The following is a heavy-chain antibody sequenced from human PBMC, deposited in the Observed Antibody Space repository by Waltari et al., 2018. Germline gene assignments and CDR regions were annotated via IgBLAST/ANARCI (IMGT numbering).Heavy chain of an antibody. Sequence: NWVRQAPGKGLEWLTSISRTMRYLSYADAVKGRFTISRDNAKNSLSLHMNSLRAEDTAVYYCARGACRGVIGYFDFWGQGTLVTVSS. D-gene: IGHD2-15*01. CDR3: ARGACRGVIGYFDF. J-gene: IGHJ4*02. CDR2: ISRTMRYL. V-gene: IGHV3-21*01.